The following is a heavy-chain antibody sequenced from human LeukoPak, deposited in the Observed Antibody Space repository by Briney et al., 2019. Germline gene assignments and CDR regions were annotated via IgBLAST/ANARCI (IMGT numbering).Heavy chain of an antibody. Sequence: ASVKVSCKASGYTFTNYGVTWVRQAPGQGLEWVGWINPENGNTNYAGTFQGRVTMTTDTSTNTAYMELRSLRSDDTAVYYCARGYSSSDYWGQGTLVTVSS. CDR3: ARGYSSSDY. D-gene: IGHD6-6*01. CDR1: GYTFTNYG. J-gene: IGHJ4*02. CDR2: INPENGNT. V-gene: IGHV1-18*01.